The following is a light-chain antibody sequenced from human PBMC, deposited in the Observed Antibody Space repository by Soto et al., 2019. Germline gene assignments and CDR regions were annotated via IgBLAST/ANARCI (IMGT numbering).Light chain of an antibody. J-gene: IGKJ1*01. Sequence: EIVMTQSPATLSVSPGESATLSCRASQGVSNNLAWYQQKPGQAPRLLIYGASTRATGIPARFSGSGSGTEFTLTISSLQSEDFAVYYCQQYNNWPHWAFGPGTKVEIK. CDR1: QGVSNN. CDR2: GAS. V-gene: IGKV3-15*01. CDR3: QQYNNWPHWA.